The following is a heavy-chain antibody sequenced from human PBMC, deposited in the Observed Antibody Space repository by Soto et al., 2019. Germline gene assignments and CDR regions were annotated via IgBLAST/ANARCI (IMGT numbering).Heavy chain of an antibody. Sequence: QVQLVQSGAEVKKPGSSVKVSCKASGGTFSSYAISWVRQAPGQGLEWMGGIIPIFGTANYAQKFQGRVTITADESTSTAYMELSRLRSEDTAVYYCARNTYGVDAYYYYGMDVWGQGTTVTVSS. D-gene: IGHD4-17*01. V-gene: IGHV1-69*01. CDR2: IIPIFGTA. CDR1: GGTFSSYA. CDR3: ARNTYGVDAYYYYGMDV. J-gene: IGHJ6*02.